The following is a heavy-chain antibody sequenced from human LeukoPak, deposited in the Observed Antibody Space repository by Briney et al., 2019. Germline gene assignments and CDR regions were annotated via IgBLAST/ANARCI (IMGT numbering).Heavy chain of an antibody. CDR3: ARHPTALVSYGFDP. V-gene: IGHV4-59*08. CDR2: IYYSGST. CDR1: GGSFSNYY. Sequence: PSETLSLTCTVSGGSFSNYYWSWIRQPPGKGLEWIGYIYYSGSTNHNPSLKSRVTISVDTSKNQFSLNLSSVTAADTAVYYCARHPTALVSYGFDPWGQGTLVTVSS. J-gene: IGHJ5*02. D-gene: IGHD5-18*01.